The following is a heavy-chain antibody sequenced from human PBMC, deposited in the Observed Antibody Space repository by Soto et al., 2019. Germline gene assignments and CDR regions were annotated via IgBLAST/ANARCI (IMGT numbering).Heavy chain of an antibody. CDR3: ARAFYSSDNDGYPVFDY. V-gene: IGHV4-59*01. Sequence: QVQLQESGPRLVKPSETLSLTCTVSNGSISQYYWNWIRQSPGKGLEWIGYLYYTGAATYNPSLKSRVTMSLDKSKTQFSLKLGSVTAADTAIYFCARAFYSSDNDGYPVFDYWGPGTLVPVSS. CDR1: NGSISQYY. D-gene: IGHD5-18*01. J-gene: IGHJ4*02. CDR2: LYYTGAA.